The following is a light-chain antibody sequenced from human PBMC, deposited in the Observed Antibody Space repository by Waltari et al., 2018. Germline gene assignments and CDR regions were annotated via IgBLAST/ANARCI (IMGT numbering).Light chain of an antibody. CDR1: QIVSSY. CDR3: QQRSNWPPGVT. CDR2: DAS. J-gene: IGKJ3*01. Sequence: EIVLTQSPATLSLSPGERATLSCRASQIVSSYLAWYQQKPGKAPRLLIYDASNRATGIPARFSGSGSGTDFTLTISSLEPEDFAVYYCQQRSNWPPGVTFGPGTKVDIK. V-gene: IGKV3-11*01.